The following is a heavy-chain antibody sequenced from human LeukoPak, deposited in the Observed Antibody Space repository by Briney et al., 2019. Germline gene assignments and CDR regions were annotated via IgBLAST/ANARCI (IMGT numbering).Heavy chain of an antibody. CDR1: GFTFDYYA. Sequence: PGGSLRLSCAASGFTFDYYAMHWVRQAPGKGLEWVSGISWNSGSIGYADSVKGRFTISRDNAKNSLYLQMNSLRAEDTAVYYCARWGYVWGTYPPYYYYGMDVWGQGTTVTVSS. J-gene: IGHJ6*02. CDR3: ARWGYVWGTYPPYYYYGMDV. D-gene: IGHD3-16*01. V-gene: IGHV3-9*01. CDR2: ISWNSGSI.